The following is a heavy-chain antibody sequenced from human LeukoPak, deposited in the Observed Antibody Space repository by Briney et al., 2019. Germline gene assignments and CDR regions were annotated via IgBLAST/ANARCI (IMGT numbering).Heavy chain of an antibody. CDR3: ATDSSGYYLGPFDY. D-gene: IGHD3-22*01. Sequence: PGGSLRLSCAASGFAFRDYGMHWVRQAPGKGLEWVAVISYDGSNKYYADSVKGRFTISRDNSKNTLYLQMNSLRAEDTAVYYCATDSSGYYLGPFDYWGQGTLVTVSS. CDR2: ISYDGSNK. V-gene: IGHV3-30*03. CDR1: GFAFRDYG. J-gene: IGHJ4*02.